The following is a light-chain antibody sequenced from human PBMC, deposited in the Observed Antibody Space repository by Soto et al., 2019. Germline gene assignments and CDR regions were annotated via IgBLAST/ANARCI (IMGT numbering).Light chain of an antibody. Sequence: EVVLTQAPFTLSLATGERATLSCIASQSVSSSYLAWYQQKPGQAPRLLIYGASSRATGIPDRFSGSGSGTDFTLTISRLEPEDFAVYYCQQYGSSPLITFGQGTRLEIK. J-gene: IGKJ5*01. CDR2: GAS. V-gene: IGKV3-20*01. CDR3: QQYGSSPLIT. CDR1: QSVSSSY.